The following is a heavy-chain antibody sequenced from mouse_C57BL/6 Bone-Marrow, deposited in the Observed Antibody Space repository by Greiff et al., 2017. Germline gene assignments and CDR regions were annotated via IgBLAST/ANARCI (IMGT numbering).Heavy chain of an antibody. CDR1: GFTFSDYG. Sequence: EVQLVESGGGLVKPGGSLKLSCAASGFTFSDYGMHWVRQAPEKGLEWVAYISSGSSTIYYADTVKGRFTISRDNAKNTLFLQMTSLRSEDTAMYYCAPIYDGYYWFAYWGQGTLVTVSA. CDR2: ISSGSSTI. D-gene: IGHD2-3*01. J-gene: IGHJ3*01. V-gene: IGHV5-17*01. CDR3: APIYDGYYWFAY.